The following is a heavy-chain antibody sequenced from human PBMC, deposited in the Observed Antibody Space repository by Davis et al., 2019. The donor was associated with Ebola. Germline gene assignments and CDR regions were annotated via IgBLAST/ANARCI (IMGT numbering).Heavy chain of an antibody. CDR1: GYTFNTYW. CDR2: MHHRNSDT. Sequence: KVSCKASGYTFNTYWIGWVRQMPGKGLEWMGLMHHRNSDTRYSPSFQGQVTISADKSTSTVYLQWSSLKDSDTAMYFCARRALDQHYYYYMDVWGKGTTVTVS. CDR3: ARRALDQHYYYYMDV. J-gene: IGHJ6*03. V-gene: IGHV5-51*01. D-gene: IGHD2-2*03.